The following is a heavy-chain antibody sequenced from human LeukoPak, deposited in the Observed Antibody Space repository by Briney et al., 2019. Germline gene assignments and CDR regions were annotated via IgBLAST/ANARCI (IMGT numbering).Heavy chain of an antibody. CDR2: ISGSGGST. Sequence: GGSLRLSCAASGFTFSSYAMSWVRQAPGKGLEWVSAISGSGGSTYYADSVKGRFTISRDNSKNTQYLQMNSLRAEDTAVYYCAKHTWYCSSTSCSLFDYWGQGTLVTVSS. CDR1: GFTFSSYA. CDR3: AKHTWYCSSTSCSLFDY. D-gene: IGHD2-2*01. J-gene: IGHJ4*02. V-gene: IGHV3-23*01.